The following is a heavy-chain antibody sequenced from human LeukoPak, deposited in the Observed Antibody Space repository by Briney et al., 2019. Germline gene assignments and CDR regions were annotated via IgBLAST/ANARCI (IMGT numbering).Heavy chain of an antibody. V-gene: IGHV3-9*01. CDR3: AKDIGRYFDWGTGAD. CDR1: GFTFDDYA. D-gene: IGHD3-9*01. CDR2: ISWNSGSI. Sequence: PGGSLRLSCAASGFTFDDYAMHWVRQAPGKGLEWVSGISWNSGSIGYADSVKGRFTISRDNAKNSLYLQMNSLRAEDTALYYCAKDIGRYFDWGTGADWGQGTLVTVSS. J-gene: IGHJ4*02.